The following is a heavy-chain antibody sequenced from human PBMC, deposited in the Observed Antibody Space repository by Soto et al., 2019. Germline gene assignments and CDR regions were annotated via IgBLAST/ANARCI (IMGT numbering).Heavy chain of an antibody. J-gene: IGHJ4*02. CDR1: GGSFSGYY. CDR2: INHSGST. Sequence: SETLSLTCAVYGGSFSGYYWSWIRQPPGKGLEWIGEINHSGSTNYNPSLKSRVTISVDTSKNQFSLKLSSVTAADTAVYYCARDSSGWYGYWGQGTLVTVPQ. CDR3: ARDSSGWYGY. D-gene: IGHD6-19*01. V-gene: IGHV4-34*01.